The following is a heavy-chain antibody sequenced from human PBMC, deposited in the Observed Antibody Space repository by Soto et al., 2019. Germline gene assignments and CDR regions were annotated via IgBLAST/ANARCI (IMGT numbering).Heavy chain of an antibody. V-gene: IGHV3-7*03. J-gene: IGHJ4*02. CDR1: GFTFSSYW. CDR3: ARVGYGAYFDY. D-gene: IGHD4-17*01. Sequence: HPGGSLRLSCAASGFTFSSYWMSWVRQAPGKGLEWVANIKQDGSEKYYVDSVKGRFTISRDNAKSSLYLQMNSLRAEDTAVYYCARVGYGAYFDYWGQGTLVTVSS. CDR2: IKQDGSEK.